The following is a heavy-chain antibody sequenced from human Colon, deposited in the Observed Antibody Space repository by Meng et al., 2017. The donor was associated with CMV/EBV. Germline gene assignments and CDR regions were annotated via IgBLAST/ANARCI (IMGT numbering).Heavy chain of an antibody. J-gene: IGHJ4*02. D-gene: IGHD3-3*01. CDR1: GGTFSSYA. Sequence: SVMVSCKASGGTFSSYAISWVRQAPGQGLEWMGGIIPILGIANYAQKSQGRVTITADKSTSTAYMGLSSLRSEDTAVYYCESTKFLEWFTYFDYWGQGTLVTVSS. CDR3: ESTKFLEWFTYFDY. V-gene: IGHV1-69*10. CDR2: IIPILGIA.